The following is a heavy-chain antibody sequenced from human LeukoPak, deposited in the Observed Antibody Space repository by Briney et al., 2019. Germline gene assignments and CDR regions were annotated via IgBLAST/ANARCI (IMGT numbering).Heavy chain of an antibody. CDR1: GFTFSNAW. CDR2: ISSSSSYI. D-gene: IGHD5-12*01. J-gene: IGHJ2*01. Sequence: GGSLRLSCAASGFTFSNAWMNWVRQAPGKGLEWVSSISSSSSYIYYADSVKGRFTISRDNAKNSLYLQMNSLRAEDTAVYYCARDSRVDIVPWYFDLWGRGTLVTVSS. CDR3: ARDSRVDIVPWYFDL. V-gene: IGHV3-21*01.